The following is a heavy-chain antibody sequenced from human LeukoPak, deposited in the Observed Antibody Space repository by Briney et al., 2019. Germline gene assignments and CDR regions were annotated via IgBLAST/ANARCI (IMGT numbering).Heavy chain of an antibody. D-gene: IGHD6-19*01. Sequence: GASVKVSCKASGDTFSTYCINWVRQAPGQGLEWMGWISAYNGTTNYAQNFQGRITLTTDTTTSTAYTELPNLRFDDTAVYYCARDGGQWGPLYWCDPWGQGTLVIVSS. J-gene: IGHJ5*02. CDR3: ARDGGQWGPLYWCDP. V-gene: IGHV1-18*04. CDR2: ISAYNGTT. CDR1: GDTFSTYC.